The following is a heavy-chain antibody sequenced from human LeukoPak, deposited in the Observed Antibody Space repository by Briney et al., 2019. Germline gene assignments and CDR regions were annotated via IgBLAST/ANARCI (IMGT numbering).Heavy chain of an antibody. Sequence: GASVKVSCKASGYTFTSYYMHWVRQAPGQGLEWMGIINPSGGSTSYAQKFQGRVTMTGDTSTSTVYMELSSLRSEDTAVYYCARATLRRRVVVPAALPYYYMDVWGKGTTVTVSS. D-gene: IGHD2-2*01. CDR3: ARATLRRRVVVPAALPYYYMDV. CDR1: GYTFTSYY. J-gene: IGHJ6*03. V-gene: IGHV1-46*01. CDR2: INPSGGST.